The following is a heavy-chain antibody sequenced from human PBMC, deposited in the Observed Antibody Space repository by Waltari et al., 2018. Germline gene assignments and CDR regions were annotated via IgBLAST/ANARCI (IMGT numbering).Heavy chain of an antibody. V-gene: IGHV3-9*01. Sequence: EVQLVESGGGLVQPGRSLRLSCAASGFTFDDYAMHWVRQAPGKGLAGVSGISWNSGSIGYADSVKGRFTISRDNAKNSLYLQMNSLRAEDTALYYCAKDKVATIYYFDYWGQGTLVTVSS. D-gene: IGHD5-12*01. CDR2: ISWNSGSI. CDR1: GFTFDDYA. CDR3: AKDKVATIYYFDY. J-gene: IGHJ4*02.